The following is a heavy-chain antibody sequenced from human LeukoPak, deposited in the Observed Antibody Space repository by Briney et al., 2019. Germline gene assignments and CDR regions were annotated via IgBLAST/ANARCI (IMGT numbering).Heavy chain of an antibody. CDR1: GYSFTSYW. Sequence: GESLKISCKGSGYSFTSYWIAWVRQTPGKGLEWMGIIYPHDSDTRYSPSFQGQVTISADKSISTTYLQWSSLKASDTAMYYCARSYTVTTSRVDYWGQGTLVTVSS. D-gene: IGHD4-17*01. J-gene: IGHJ4*02. CDR3: ARSYTVTTSRVDY. CDR2: IYPHDSDT. V-gene: IGHV5-51*01.